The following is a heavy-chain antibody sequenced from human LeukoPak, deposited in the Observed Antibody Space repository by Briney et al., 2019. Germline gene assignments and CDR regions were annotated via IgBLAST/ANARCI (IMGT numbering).Heavy chain of an antibody. V-gene: IGHV3-53*01. J-gene: IGHJ6*03. CDR2: SQSGGST. D-gene: IGHD1-26*01. CDR3: ARDTATTANSAYYYYMDA. CDR1: GFTVSSNY. Sequence: PGGSLRLSCAASGFTVSSNYMSWVRQAPGKGLEWVSVSQSGGSTYYADSVKGRFTISRDNSKNTLYLQMNSLRAEDTAVYYCARDTATTANSAYYYYMDAWGKGTTVSVSS.